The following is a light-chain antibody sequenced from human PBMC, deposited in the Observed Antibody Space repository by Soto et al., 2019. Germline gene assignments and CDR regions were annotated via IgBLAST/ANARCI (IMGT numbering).Light chain of an antibody. V-gene: IGLV2-8*01. CDR1: SSDMGGYNA. CDR3: SSYTDRQNVV. CDR2: DVT. Sequence: QSALRPSAAASASPRPPVTISCTGTSSDMGGYNAVSWYQQQPGKAPKVMIYDVTKRPSGVPDRFSGSKSGNTASLTVSALQAEDEADYFCSSYTDRQNVVFGTGTKVTV. J-gene: IGLJ1*01.